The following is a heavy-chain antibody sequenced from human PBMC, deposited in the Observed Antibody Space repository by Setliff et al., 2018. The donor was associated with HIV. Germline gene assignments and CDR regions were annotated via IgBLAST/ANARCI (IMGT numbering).Heavy chain of an antibody. D-gene: IGHD1-7*01. Sequence: TLSLTCSVSGGSISSGNYYWGWTRQPAGKGLEWIGHIYTDGTIKYNPSLKSRLTISLDTSKNQFSLKLNSVTAADTAVYYCERVRLELRQYWFDSWGQGSPVTVSS. CDR3: ERVRLELRQYWFDS. CDR2: IYTDGTI. J-gene: IGHJ5*01. CDR1: GGSISSGNYY. V-gene: IGHV4-61*09.